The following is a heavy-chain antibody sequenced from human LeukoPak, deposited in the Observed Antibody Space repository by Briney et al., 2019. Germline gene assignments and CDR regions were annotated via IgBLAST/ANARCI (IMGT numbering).Heavy chain of an antibody. J-gene: IGHJ4*02. CDR1: DASISSYS. V-gene: IGHV4-59*12. CDR2: IYYSGST. D-gene: IGHD1-26*01. CDR3: ASSGSNYRPFDY. Sequence: SETLSLTCTVSDASISSYSWTWFRQPPGKGLECIGYIYYSGSTNYNPSLKSRVTISVDTSKNQFSLRLSSVTAADTAVYYCASSGSNYRPFDYWGQGTLVTVSS.